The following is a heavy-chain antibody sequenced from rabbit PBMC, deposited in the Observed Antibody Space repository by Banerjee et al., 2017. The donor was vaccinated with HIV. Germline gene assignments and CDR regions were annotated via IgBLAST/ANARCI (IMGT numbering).Heavy chain of an antibody. CDR3: ARDLAGVIGWNFDL. CDR1: GFDFSSYYM. V-gene: IGHV1S45*01. CDR2: IYPDYGST. J-gene: IGHJ4*01. D-gene: IGHD4-1*01. Sequence: QEQLEESGGDLVKPGGSLKLSCKASGFDFSSYYMSWVRQAPGKGLEWIGYIYPDYGSTDYASWAKGRFTISRTSSTTVALQMTSLTAADTATYFCARDLAGVIGWNFDLWGPGTLVTVS.